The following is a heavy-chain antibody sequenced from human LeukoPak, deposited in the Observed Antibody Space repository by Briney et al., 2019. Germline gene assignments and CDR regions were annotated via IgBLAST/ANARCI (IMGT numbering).Heavy chain of an antibody. J-gene: IGHJ4*02. D-gene: IGHD3-3*01. Sequence: SETLSLTCTVSGDSISNSRHYWSWIRQPAGKGLEWIGRIYPSGNTNYNPSLKSRATISLDTSKNQFSLNLKSVTAADTAMYYCARDGVVTMELDFWGQGTLVTVSS. CDR1: GDSISNSRHY. CDR3: ARDGVVTMELDF. V-gene: IGHV4-61*02. CDR2: IYPSGNT.